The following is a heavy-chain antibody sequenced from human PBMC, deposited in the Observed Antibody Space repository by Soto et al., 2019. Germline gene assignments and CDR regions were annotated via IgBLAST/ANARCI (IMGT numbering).Heavy chain of an antibody. Sequence: TGGSLRLSCAASGFTFSSYAMHWVRQAPGKGLEWVAVISYDGSNKYYADSVKGRFTISRDNSKNTLYLQMNSLRAEDTAVYYCAREPARGYSGHSAYLFDYWGQGTLVTVSS. V-gene: IGHV3-30-3*01. CDR3: AREPARGYSGHSAYLFDY. CDR2: ISYDGSNK. D-gene: IGHD5-12*01. J-gene: IGHJ4*02. CDR1: GFTFSSYA.